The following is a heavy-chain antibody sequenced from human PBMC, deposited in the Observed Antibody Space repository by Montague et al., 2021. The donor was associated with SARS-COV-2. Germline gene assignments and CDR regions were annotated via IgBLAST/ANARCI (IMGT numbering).Heavy chain of an antibody. V-gene: IGHV4-59*12. J-gene: IGHJ6*02. CDR3: ARQAAGAYLYSGVDV. CDR1: GDSINTYY. D-gene: IGHD6-13*01. CDR2: IFYTESA. Sequence: SETLSLTCTVSGDSINTYYWNWIRQPPGKGLEWLGTIFYTESANYNPSLKIRVTISLYTSKNQFFLTVTAVTAADTAVYYCARQAAGAYLYSGVDVWGQGTTVTVSS.